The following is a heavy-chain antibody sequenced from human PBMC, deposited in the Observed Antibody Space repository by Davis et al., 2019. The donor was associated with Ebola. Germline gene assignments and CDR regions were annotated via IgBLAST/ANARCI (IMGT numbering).Heavy chain of an antibody. CDR2: INHSGST. CDR1: GGSISSSNW. D-gene: IGHD6-6*01. J-gene: IGHJ4*02. Sequence: SETLSLTCAVSGGSISSSNWWSWVRQPPGKGLEWIGEINHSGSTNYNPSLKSRVTVSVDTSKNQFSLKLRSVTAADTAMYYCARGLGEYSRSFDYWGQGNLVTVSS. V-gene: IGHV4-4*02. CDR3: ARGLGEYSRSFDY.